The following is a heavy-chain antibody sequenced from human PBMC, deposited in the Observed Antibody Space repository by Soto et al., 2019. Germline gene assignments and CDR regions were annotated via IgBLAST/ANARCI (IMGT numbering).Heavy chain of an antibody. D-gene: IGHD5-18*01. CDR3: ARGVDTAMVLDY. J-gene: IGHJ4*02. Sequence: GGSLRLSCAASGFTFSSYGMHWVRQAPGKGLEWVAVIWYDGSNKYYADSVKGRFTISRDNSKNTLYLQMNSLRAEDTAVYYCARGVDTAMVLDYWGQGTLVTAPQ. V-gene: IGHV3-33*01. CDR1: GFTFSSYG. CDR2: IWYDGSNK.